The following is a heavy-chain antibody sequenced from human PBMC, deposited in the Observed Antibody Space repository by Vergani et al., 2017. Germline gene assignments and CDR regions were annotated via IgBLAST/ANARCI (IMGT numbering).Heavy chain of an antibody. Sequence: VQLQESGPGLLKPSETLSLTCSVSGASISSYFWSWIRKPAGKGLEWLGRVHTDGTAYYNPSLRTRVRLSADLSQSQFSLKMTSLTAADTAVYFCARDQWDDDGPRGWFAPWGQRILVTVSS. CDR1: GASISSYF. D-gene: IGHD5-24*01. J-gene: IGHJ5*02. V-gene: IGHV4-4*07. CDR2: VHTDGTA. CDR3: ARDQWDDDGPRGWFAP.